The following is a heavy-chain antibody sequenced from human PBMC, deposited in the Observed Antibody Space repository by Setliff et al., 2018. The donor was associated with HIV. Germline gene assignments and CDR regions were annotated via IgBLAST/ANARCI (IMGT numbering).Heavy chain of an antibody. D-gene: IGHD3-22*01. CDR3: AKDRFSDSSAPGDAFDV. CDR1: GFTFRDNW. J-gene: IGHJ3*01. CDR2: IDHDGSDT. V-gene: IGHV3-74*01. Sequence: GGSLRLSCAGSGFTFRDNWMHWVRQAPGEGLVWVSRIDHDGSDTDYADSVRGRFTISRDNAKNTLYLQMGSLRVEDTGVYYCAKDRFSDSSAPGDAFDVWGVGTLVTVSS.